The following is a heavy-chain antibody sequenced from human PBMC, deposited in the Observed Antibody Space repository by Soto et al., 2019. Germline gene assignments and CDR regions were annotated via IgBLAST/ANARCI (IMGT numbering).Heavy chain of an antibody. V-gene: IGHV1-18*01. D-gene: IGHD1-1*01. CDR1: GYGFTTYG. CDR3: ARGRYGDY. CDR2: ISAHNGNT. J-gene: IGHJ4*02. Sequence: QAHLVQSGAEVKKPGASVKVSCKGSGYGFTTYGITWVRQAPGQGLEWMAWISAHNGNTNYAQKIQGRVTVTRDTSKSTVYMELMSLRSDDTAVDYCARGRYGDYWGQGALVTVSS.